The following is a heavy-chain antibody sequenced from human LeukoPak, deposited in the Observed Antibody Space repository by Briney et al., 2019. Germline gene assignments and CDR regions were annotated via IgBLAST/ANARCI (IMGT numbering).Heavy chain of an antibody. J-gene: IGHJ4*02. CDR3: ARDGDGYNLGY. CDR2: INPNSGGT. Sequence: ASVKVSFKASGYTFTDYYLHWVRQAPGQGLEWMGWINPNSGGTNYAQKFQVWVTMTRDTSISTAYMELSRLRSDDTAVYYCARDGDGYNLGYWGQGTLVTVSS. CDR1: GYTFTDYY. D-gene: IGHD5-24*01. V-gene: IGHV1-2*04.